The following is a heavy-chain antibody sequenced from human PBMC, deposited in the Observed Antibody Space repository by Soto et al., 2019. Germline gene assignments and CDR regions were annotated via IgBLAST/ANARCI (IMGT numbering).Heavy chain of an antibody. V-gene: IGHV4-59*01. D-gene: IGHD2-8*01. CDR2: VSDTGST. CDR1: GGSIFNYY. J-gene: IGHJ6*02. CDR3: ARVDTNPLYYFYGMDV. Sequence: SETLSLTCTVAGGSIFNYYWSWIRQPPGKGLEWVGYVSDTGSTSYSPSLKSRVTLSLDMSKNQVSLQLNSVTAADTAVYYCARVDTNPLYYFYGMDVWGQGTTVTVSS.